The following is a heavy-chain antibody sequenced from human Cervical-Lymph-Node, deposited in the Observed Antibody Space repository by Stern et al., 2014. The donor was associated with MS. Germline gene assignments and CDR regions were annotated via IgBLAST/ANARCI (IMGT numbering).Heavy chain of an antibody. CDR2: IYYSGST. Sequence: QVQLQQSGPGLVKPSETLSLTCTVSGGSITNYYWSWIRQPPGKGLEWIGYIYYSGSTNYNPGGGDRVTISVDTSKNQFSLKLSSVTAADTAVYYCARDKGMFFLWGQGTLVTVSS. CDR1: GGSITNYY. CDR3: ARDKGMFFL. J-gene: IGHJ4*01. V-gene: IGHV4-59*01. D-gene: IGHD2/OR15-2a*01.